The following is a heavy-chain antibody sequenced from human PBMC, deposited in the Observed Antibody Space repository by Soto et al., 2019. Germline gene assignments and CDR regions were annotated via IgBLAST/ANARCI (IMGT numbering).Heavy chain of an antibody. Sequence: CPTLVNPTQTLTLTCTFSGLSLSTCGLRGHWILQPPGTTLEWLALIYWNGDKRYSTSLKSRLTITKDTSKNQVVLTMTDMDPVDTATHHRAHSSVPSSGSYYTTWFDPWGQVTPITV. CDR3: AHSSVPSSGSYYTTWFDP. D-gene: IGHD1-26*01. V-gene: IGHV2-5*01. CDR1: GLSLSTCGLR. J-gene: IGHJ5*02. CDR2: IYWNGDK.